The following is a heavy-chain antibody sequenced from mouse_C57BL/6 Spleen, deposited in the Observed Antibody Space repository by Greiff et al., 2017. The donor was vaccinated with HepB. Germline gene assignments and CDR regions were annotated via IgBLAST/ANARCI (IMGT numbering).Heavy chain of an antibody. CDR3: TRHDGYYRYFDY. Sequence: EVQLQESGGGLVQPGGSMKLSCAASGFTFSDAWMDWVRQSPEKGLEWVAEIRNKANNHATYYAESVKGRFTISRDDSKSSVYLQMNSLRAEDTGIYYCTRHDGYYRYFDYWGQGTTLTVSS. D-gene: IGHD2-3*01. J-gene: IGHJ2*01. CDR1: GFTFSDAW. CDR2: IRNKANNHAT. V-gene: IGHV6-6*01.